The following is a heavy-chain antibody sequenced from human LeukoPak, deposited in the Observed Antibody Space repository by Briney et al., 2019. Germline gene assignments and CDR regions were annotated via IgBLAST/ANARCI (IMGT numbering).Heavy chain of an antibody. D-gene: IGHD3-10*01. V-gene: IGHV1-2*02. CDR2: INPNSGGT. CDR1: GYTFTGYY. J-gene: IGHJ6*03. Sequence: ASVKVSCKASGYTFTGYYMHWVRQAPGQGLEWMGWINPNSGGTNYAQKFQGRVTMTRDTSISTAYMELSRLRSDDTAVYYCARGLYYGLGRKYYYYYYMDVWGKGTTVTISS. CDR3: ARGLYYGLGRKYYYYYYMDV.